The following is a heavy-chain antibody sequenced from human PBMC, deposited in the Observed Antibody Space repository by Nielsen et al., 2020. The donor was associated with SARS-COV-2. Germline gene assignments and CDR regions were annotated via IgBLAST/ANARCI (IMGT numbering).Heavy chain of an antibody. CDR3: ARVRGIVGATMSPYYFDY. CDR2: IYYSGST. J-gene: IGHJ4*02. CDR1: GGSISSGSYY. V-gene: IGHV4-61*01. Sequence: SETLSLTCTVSGGSISSGSYYWSWIRQPPGKGLEWIGYIYYSGSTNYNPSLKSRVTISVDTSKNQFSLKLSPVTAADTAVYYCARVRGIVGATMSPYYFDYWGQGTLVTVSS. D-gene: IGHD1-26*01.